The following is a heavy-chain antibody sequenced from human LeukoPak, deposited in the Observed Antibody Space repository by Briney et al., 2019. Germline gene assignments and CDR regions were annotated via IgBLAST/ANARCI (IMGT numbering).Heavy chain of an antibody. CDR1: GGSISSSSYY. V-gene: IGHV4-39*01. CDR2: IFYSGST. CDR3: ARRYVRITMVRGVKNGDWFDP. J-gene: IGHJ5*02. Sequence: SETLSLTCTVSGGSISSSSYYWGWIRQPPGKGLEWIGSIFYSGSTYYNPSLKSRVTIYVDTSKNQFSLKLSSVTAADTAVYYCARRYVRITMVRGVKNGDWFDPWGQGTLVTVSS. D-gene: IGHD3-10*01.